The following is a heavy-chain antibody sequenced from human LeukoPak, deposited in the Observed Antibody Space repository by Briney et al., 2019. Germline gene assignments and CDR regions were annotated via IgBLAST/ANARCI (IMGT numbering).Heavy chain of an antibody. CDR1: GFTFSSYW. Sequence: GGSLRLSCAASGFTFSSYWMHWVRQAPGKGLVWVSRINSDGSSTSYADSVKGRFTISRDNAKNTLYLQMNSLRAEDTAVYYCARTSYSMGLDYWGQGTLVTVSS. CDR2: INSDGSST. V-gene: IGHV3-74*01. J-gene: IGHJ4*02. CDR3: ARTSYSMGLDY. D-gene: IGHD6-13*01.